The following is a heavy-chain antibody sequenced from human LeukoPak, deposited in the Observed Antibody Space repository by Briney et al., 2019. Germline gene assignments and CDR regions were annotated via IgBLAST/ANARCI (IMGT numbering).Heavy chain of an antibody. Sequence: PGGSLRLSCAASGFTFSSYTMNWVRQAPGKGLEWVSYISSSSSTIYYADSVKGRFTISRDNAKNSLYLQMNILRDEDTAVYYCAPRGVVIDYWGQGTLVTVSS. CDR3: APRGVVIDY. V-gene: IGHV3-48*02. CDR2: ISSSSSTI. D-gene: IGHD3-3*01. J-gene: IGHJ4*02. CDR1: GFTFSSYT.